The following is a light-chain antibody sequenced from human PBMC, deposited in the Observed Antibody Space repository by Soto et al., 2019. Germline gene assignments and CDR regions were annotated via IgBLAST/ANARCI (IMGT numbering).Light chain of an antibody. J-gene: IGKJ1*01. V-gene: IGKV3-20*01. CDR3: QQYDSSPRT. CDR1: QSVSSSY. Sequence: EIVLTQSPGTLSLSPGERATLSCRACQSVSSSYLAWYQQKPGQAPRLLIYRTSNRATGIPDRFSGSGSGTDFTLTISRLEPEDFAVYWCQQYDSSPRTFGQGTKVEIK. CDR2: RTS.